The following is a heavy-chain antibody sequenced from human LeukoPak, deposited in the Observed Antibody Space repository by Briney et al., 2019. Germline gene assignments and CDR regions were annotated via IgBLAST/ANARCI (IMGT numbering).Heavy chain of an antibody. V-gene: IGHV4-4*07. CDR1: GGSISSYY. CDR3: ARGHYDFWSGPESYYYYYMDV. Sequence: PSETLSLTCTVSGGSISSYYWSWIRQPAGKGLEWIGRIYTSGSTNYNPSLKGRVTMSVDTSKNQFSLKLSSVTAADTAVYYCARGHYDFWSGPESYYYYYMDVWGKGTTVTVSS. J-gene: IGHJ6*03. CDR2: IYTSGST. D-gene: IGHD3-3*01.